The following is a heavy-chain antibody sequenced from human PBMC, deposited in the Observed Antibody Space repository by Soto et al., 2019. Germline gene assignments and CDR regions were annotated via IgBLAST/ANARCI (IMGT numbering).Heavy chain of an antibody. CDR2: ISYDVTNK. J-gene: IGHJ4*02. D-gene: IGHD6-19*01. CDR3: AKDLRIAVAGTDYFDS. CDR1: GFSFSSYG. V-gene: IGHV3-30*18. Sequence: GGSLRPSCAACGFSFSSYGMHWVRQAPGKGLEWVAVISYDVTNKYYADSVKGRFTISRDNSKNTLYLQMNSLRAEDTAVYYCAKDLRIAVAGTDYFDSWGQGTLVTVSS.